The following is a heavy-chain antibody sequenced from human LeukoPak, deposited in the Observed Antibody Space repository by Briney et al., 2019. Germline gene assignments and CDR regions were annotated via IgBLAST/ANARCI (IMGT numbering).Heavy chain of an antibody. Sequence: GGSLRLSCAASGFTFSSYGMSWVRQAPGKGLEWVSAISGSGGSTYYADSVKGRFTISRDNSKNTLYLQMNSLRAEDTAVYYCAKDLVRYYDSSGLFDYWGQGTLVTVSS. CDR1: GFTFSSYG. J-gene: IGHJ4*02. CDR3: AKDLVRYYDSSGLFDY. D-gene: IGHD3-22*01. CDR2: ISGSGGST. V-gene: IGHV3-23*01.